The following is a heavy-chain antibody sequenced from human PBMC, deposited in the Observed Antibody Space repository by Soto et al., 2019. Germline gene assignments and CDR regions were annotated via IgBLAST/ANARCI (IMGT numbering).Heavy chain of an antibody. CDR3: ASTYSSGWYIFDY. Sequence: SVKVSCKASGGTFSSYAISWVRQAPGQGLEWMGGIIPIFGTANYAQKFQGRVTITADESTSTAYMELSSLRSEDTAVYYCASTYSSGWYIFDYWGQGTLVTVSS. CDR1: GGTFSSYA. V-gene: IGHV1-69*13. CDR2: IIPIFGTA. J-gene: IGHJ4*02. D-gene: IGHD6-19*01.